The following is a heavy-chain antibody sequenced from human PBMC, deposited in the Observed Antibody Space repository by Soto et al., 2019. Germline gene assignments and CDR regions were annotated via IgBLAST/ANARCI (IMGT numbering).Heavy chain of an antibody. CDR3: ASTYSSGWYIFDY. Sequence: SVKVSCKASGGTFSSYAISWVRQAPGQGLEWMGGIIPIFGTANYAQKFQGRVTITADESTSTAYMELSSLRSEDTAVYYCASTYSSGWYIFDYWGQGTLVTVSS. CDR1: GGTFSSYA. V-gene: IGHV1-69*13. CDR2: IIPIFGTA. J-gene: IGHJ4*02. D-gene: IGHD6-19*01.